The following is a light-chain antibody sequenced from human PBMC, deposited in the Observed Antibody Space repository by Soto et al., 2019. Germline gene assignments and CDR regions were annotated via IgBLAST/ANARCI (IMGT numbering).Light chain of an antibody. Sequence: QSVLTQPPSVSAAPGQKVTISCSGSSSNIGNNYVSWYQQLPGTAPKLLIYDNNKRPSGIPDRFSGSKSGTSATLGITGLQTGDEADYYCATWDSSISVVVFGGGTKVTVL. CDR2: DNN. V-gene: IGLV1-51*01. CDR3: ATWDSSISVVV. J-gene: IGLJ2*01. CDR1: SSNIGNNY.